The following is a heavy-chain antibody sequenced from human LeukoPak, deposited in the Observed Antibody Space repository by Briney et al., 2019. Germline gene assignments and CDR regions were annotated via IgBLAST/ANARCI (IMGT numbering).Heavy chain of an antibody. Sequence: GASVKVSCKASGYTFTGYYMHWVRQAPGQGLEWMGWISAYNGNTNYAQKLQGRVTMTTGTSTSTAYMELRSLRSDDTAAYYCARDKPVSLDAFDIWGQGTMVTVSS. CDR1: GYTFTGYY. CDR3: ARDKPVSLDAFDI. V-gene: IGHV1-18*04. CDR2: ISAYNGNT. J-gene: IGHJ3*02.